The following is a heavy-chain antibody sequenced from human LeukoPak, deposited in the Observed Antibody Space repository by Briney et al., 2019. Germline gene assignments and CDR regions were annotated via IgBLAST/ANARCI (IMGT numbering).Heavy chain of an antibody. D-gene: IGHD3-10*01. CDR2: IYPVDSDT. CDR3: ARQLGSSGSFGDY. V-gene: IGHV5-51*01. CDR1: GYSFTSYW. J-gene: IGHJ4*02. Sequence: GESLKISGKGSGYSFTSYWIGWVRQLHGKGLKWLGIIYPVDSDTRYSPSFQGQVTISADKSISTAYLQWSSLKASDTAMYYCARQLGSSGSFGDYWGQGTLVTVSS.